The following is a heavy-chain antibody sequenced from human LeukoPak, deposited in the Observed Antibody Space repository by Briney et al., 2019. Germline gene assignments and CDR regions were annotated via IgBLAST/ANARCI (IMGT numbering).Heavy chain of an antibody. D-gene: IGHD3-22*01. CDR1: GYTFTGHY. Sequence: ASVKASCKASGYTFTGHYMHWVRQAPGQGLEWMGWINPNNGGTNYAQQFQGRVTMTRDTSISTAYMELSRLRSDDTAVFYCARGNYYDSSGPRVWGQGTLVTVSS. V-gene: IGHV1-2*02. CDR3: ARGNYYDSSGPRV. CDR2: INPNNGGT. J-gene: IGHJ4*02.